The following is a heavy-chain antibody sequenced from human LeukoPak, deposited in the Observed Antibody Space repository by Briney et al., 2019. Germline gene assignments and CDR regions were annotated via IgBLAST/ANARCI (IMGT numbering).Heavy chain of an antibody. CDR2: ISSSGGNT. CDR1: GFAFSSYA. J-gene: IGHJ4*02. Sequence: GGSLRLSCVASGFAFSSYAMSWVRQAPGKGLEWVSAISSSGGNTYHADSVRGRFTISRDIAKNSLYLQMDSLRDEDTAVYYCARAPFGSGRQDYWGQGTLVTVSS. V-gene: IGHV3-23*01. CDR3: ARAPFGSGRQDY. D-gene: IGHD3-10*01.